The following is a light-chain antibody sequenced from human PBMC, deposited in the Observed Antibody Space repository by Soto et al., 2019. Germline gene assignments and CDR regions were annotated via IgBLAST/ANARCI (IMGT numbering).Light chain of an antibody. CDR3: CSYAGSYTFV. V-gene: IGLV2-11*01. J-gene: IGLJ1*01. Sequence: QSALTQPRSVSGSPGQSVTISCTGTSSDVGLYNYVSWYQQHPGKAPKLMIYDVTKRPSGVPDRFSGSKSANTASLTISGLQAEDEADYYCCSYAGSYTFVFGTGTKVTVL. CDR2: DVT. CDR1: SSDVGLYNY.